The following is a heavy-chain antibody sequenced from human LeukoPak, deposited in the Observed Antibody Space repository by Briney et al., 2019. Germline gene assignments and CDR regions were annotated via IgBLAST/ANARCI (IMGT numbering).Heavy chain of an antibody. CDR1: GFTFSSYG. J-gene: IGHJ4*02. Sequence: GGSLRLSCAASGFTFSSYGMHWVRQAPGKGLEWVAFIRYDGSNKYYADSVKGRFTISRDNSKNTLYLQMNSLRAEDTAVYYCAKAAVGSSPPLGYWGQGTLVTVSS. CDR2: IRYDGSNK. D-gene: IGHD6-13*01. CDR3: AKAAVGSSPPLGY. V-gene: IGHV3-30*02.